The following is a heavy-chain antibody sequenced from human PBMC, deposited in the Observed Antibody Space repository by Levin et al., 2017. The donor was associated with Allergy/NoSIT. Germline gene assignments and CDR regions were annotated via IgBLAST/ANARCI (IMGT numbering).Heavy chain of an antibody. J-gene: IGHJ3*01. CDR2: ISARRTTI. D-gene: IGHD2-21*01. V-gene: IGHV3-48*01. CDR3: ARDEESYGDAFDV. CDR1: GFTFYNYG. Sequence: GESLKISCAASGFTFYNYGLIWVRQAPGRGLEWVSYISARRTTIYYADSVKGRFTISRDDAKNSLSLQMTDLRAEDTGIYYCARDEESYGDAFDVWGQGARVTVSS.